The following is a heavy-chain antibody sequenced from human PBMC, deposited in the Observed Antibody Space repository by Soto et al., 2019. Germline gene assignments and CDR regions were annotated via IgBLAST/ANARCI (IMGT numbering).Heavy chain of an antibody. Sequence: GASVKVSCKASGYTFTSYAMHWVRQAPGQRLEWMGWINAGNGNTKYSQKFQGRVTITRDTSASTAYMELSSLRSEDTAVYYCARGFLRAVPPMIWGQGTLVTVSS. CDR2: INAGNGNT. CDR3: ARGFLRAVPPMI. J-gene: IGHJ4*02. D-gene: IGHD6-19*01. CDR1: GYTFTSYA. V-gene: IGHV1-3*01.